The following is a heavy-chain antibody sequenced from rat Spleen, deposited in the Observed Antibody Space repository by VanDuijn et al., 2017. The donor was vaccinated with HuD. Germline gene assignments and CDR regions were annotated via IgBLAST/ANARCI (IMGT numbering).Heavy chain of an antibody. CDR1: GYSITSNYR. Sequence: EVQLQESGPGLVKPSQSLSLTCSVTGYSITSNYRWNWIRKFPGNKLEWMGYINSAGSTNYNPSLKSRISITRDTSKNQFFLQVNSVTTEDTATFYCARQDWYFDFWGPGTMVTVSS. CDR2: INSAGST. V-gene: IGHV3-3*01. CDR3: ARQDWYFDF. J-gene: IGHJ1*01.